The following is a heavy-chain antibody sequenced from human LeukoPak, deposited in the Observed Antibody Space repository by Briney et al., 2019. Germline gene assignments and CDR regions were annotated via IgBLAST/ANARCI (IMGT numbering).Heavy chain of an antibody. Sequence: GGSLRLSCAASGFTFSSYAMSWVRQAPGKGLEWVSAISGSGGSTYYADSVKGRFTISRDNSKNTLYLQMSSLRAEDTAVYYCAAGMYSSGWYSFDYWGQGTLVTVSS. D-gene: IGHD6-19*01. CDR3: AAGMYSSGWYSFDY. J-gene: IGHJ4*02. CDR2: ISGSGGST. V-gene: IGHV3-23*01. CDR1: GFTFSSYA.